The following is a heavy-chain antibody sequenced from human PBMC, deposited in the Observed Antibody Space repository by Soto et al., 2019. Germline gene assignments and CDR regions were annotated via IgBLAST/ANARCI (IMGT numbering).Heavy chain of an antibody. V-gene: IGHV3-7*01. CDR3: ARDVEVAHFAY. Sequence: EVQLVESGGALVQPGGSLRLSCAASGFPFNTRLMAWVRQATGKGLEWVANLNPDGSMRFYVDSVKGRFTISRDNGEKSLGRQMKSLRVEHTAVYYCARDVEVAHFAYWCKGSLASVSS. CDR1: GFPFNTRL. CDR2: LNPDGSMR. J-gene: IGHJ4*02.